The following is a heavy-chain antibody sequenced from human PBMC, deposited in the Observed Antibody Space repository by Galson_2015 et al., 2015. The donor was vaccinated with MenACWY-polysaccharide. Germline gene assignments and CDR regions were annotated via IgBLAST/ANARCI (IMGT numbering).Heavy chain of an antibody. V-gene: IGHV3-23*01. CDR3: VKGHYSLDC. J-gene: IGHJ4*02. CDR1: GFTLSSYA. D-gene: IGHD4-11*01. Sequence: SLRLSCAASGFTLSSYAMSWVRQVPGKGLEWVSTISGTSSSTYYADSVKGRFTISRDNSKNTLYPQLNSLRAEDTAIYYCVKGHYSLDCWGQGTLVTVSS. CDR2: ISGTSSST.